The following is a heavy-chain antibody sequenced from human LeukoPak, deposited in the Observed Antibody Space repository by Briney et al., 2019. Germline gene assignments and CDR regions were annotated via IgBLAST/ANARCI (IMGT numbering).Heavy chain of an antibody. J-gene: IGHJ5*02. Sequence: GASVKVSCKASGYTFTSYDINWVRQATGQGLEWMGWMNPNSGNTGYAQKFQGRVTMTRNTSISTAYMELSSLRSEDTAVYYCARGQKDIVATIAGDWFDPWGQGTLVTVSS. CDR2: MNPNSGNT. CDR1: GYTFTSYD. D-gene: IGHD5-12*01. CDR3: ARGQKDIVATIAGDWFDP. V-gene: IGHV1-8*01.